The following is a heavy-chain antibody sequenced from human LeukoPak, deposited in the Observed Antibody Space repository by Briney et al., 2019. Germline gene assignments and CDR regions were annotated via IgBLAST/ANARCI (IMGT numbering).Heavy chain of an antibody. CDR2: ISSSSTI. J-gene: IGHJ4*02. CDR3: ARGSDYDILSGYYGVDY. D-gene: IGHD3-9*01. CDR1: GFTFSSYS. V-gene: IGHV3-48*01. Sequence: PGGSLRLSCAASGFTFSSYSMNWVRQARGKGLEWVSYISSSSTIYYADSVKGRFTISRDNAKNSLYLQIHSLRAEDTCVYYCARGSDYDILSGYYGVDYWGQGTLVTVSS.